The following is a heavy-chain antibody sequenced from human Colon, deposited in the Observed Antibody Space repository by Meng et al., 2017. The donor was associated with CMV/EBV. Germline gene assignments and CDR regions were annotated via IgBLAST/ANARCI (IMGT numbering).Heavy chain of an antibody. J-gene: IGHJ4*02. Sequence: GESLKISCTLSGFTIHRHGMHWVRQAPGKGLEWVATISSDGGQKHFADSVKGRFTISRDNSKNTQFLEMNSLRDEDTAVYFCATGGGTEAAAAGVFDFWGQGTLVTVSS. CDR1: GFTIHRHG. CDR3: ATGGGTEAAAAGVFDF. V-gene: IGHV3-33*01. CDR2: ISSDGGQK. D-gene: IGHD6-25*01.